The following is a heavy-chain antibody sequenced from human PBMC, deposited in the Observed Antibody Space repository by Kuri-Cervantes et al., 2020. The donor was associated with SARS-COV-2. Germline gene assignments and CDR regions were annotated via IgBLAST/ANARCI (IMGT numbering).Heavy chain of an antibody. J-gene: IGHJ4*02. V-gene: IGHV3-30*04. CDR1: GFSFSSDA. Sequence: GGSLRLSCEASGFSFSSDAMHWVRQTPGKGLEWVALMSHDGSSIYYADSVKGRFTISRDNSKNTLYLQMNSLRAEDTAVYYCARERLRGKYVDYWGQGTLVTVSS. CDR3: ARERLRGKYVDY. D-gene: IGHD3-16*01. CDR2: MSHDGSSI.